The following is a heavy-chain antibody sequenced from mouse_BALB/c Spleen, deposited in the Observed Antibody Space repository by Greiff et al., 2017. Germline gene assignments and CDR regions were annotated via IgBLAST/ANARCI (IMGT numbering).Heavy chain of an antibody. CDR1: GYTFTSYW. V-gene: IGHV1-69*02. CDR2: IDPSDSYT. D-gene: IGHD1-1*01. J-gene: IGHJ4*01. Sequence: QVQLQQPGAELVKPGASVKLSCKASGYTFTSYWMHWVKQRPGQGLEWIGEIDPSDSYTNYNQKFKGKATLTVDKSSSTAYMQLSSLTSEDSAVYYWARKAPFGTTVGDYGGQGTSVTVSS. CDR3: ARKAPFGTTVGDY.